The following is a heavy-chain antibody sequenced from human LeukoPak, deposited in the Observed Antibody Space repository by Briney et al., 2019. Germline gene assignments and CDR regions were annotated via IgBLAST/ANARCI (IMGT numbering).Heavy chain of an antibody. V-gene: IGHV1-18*01. Sequence: GASVKVSCKASGSTFTSYGISWVRQAPGQGLEWMGWISAYNGNTNYAQKLQGRVTTTTDTSTSTAYMELRSLRSDDTAVYYCARVPRLLWFGELLDWFDPWGQGTLVTVSS. CDR2: ISAYNGNT. CDR1: GSTFTSYG. CDR3: ARVPRLLWFGELLDWFDP. J-gene: IGHJ5*02. D-gene: IGHD3-10*01.